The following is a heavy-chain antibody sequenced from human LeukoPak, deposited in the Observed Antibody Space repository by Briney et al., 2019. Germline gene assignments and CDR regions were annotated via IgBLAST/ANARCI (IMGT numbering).Heavy chain of an antibody. CDR2: FDPEDGET. CDR1: GYTLTELS. J-gene: IGHJ5*02. Sequence: GASVKVSCKVSGYTLTELSMHWVRQAPGKGLEWMGGFDPEDGETIYAQKFQGRVTMTEDTSTDTAYMELSSLRSEDTAVCYCATATGVQWLSWFDPWGQGTLVTVSS. D-gene: IGHD6-19*01. CDR3: ATATGVQWLSWFDP. V-gene: IGHV1-24*01.